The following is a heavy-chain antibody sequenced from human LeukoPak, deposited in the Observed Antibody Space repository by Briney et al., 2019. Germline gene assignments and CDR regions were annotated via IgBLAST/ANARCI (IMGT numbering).Heavy chain of an antibody. CDR3: ARGRDYGGTTDY. CDR1: GGTFSSYA. D-gene: IGHD4-23*01. CDR2: IIPIFGTA. J-gene: IGHJ4*02. Sequence: SVKVSCKASGGTFSSYAISWVRQAPGQGLEWMGGIIPIFGTANYAQKFQGRVTITADESTSTAYMELSSLRSEDTAVYYCARGRDYGGTTDYWGQGTLVTVSS. V-gene: IGHV1-69*13.